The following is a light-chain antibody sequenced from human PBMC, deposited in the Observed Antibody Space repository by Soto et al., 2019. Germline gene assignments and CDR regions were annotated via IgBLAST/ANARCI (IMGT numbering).Light chain of an antibody. CDR1: SSNIGASYD. Sequence: QSALTQPASVSGAPGQRVTISCTGSSSNIGASYDVHWYQQFPGTAPKLLIYGNTNRPSGVPDRFSGSKSGTSASLAITGLQAEDEADYYCQSYDSSLSGFWVFGGGTKVTVL. V-gene: IGLV1-40*01. J-gene: IGLJ3*02. CDR2: GNT. CDR3: QSYDSSLSGFWV.